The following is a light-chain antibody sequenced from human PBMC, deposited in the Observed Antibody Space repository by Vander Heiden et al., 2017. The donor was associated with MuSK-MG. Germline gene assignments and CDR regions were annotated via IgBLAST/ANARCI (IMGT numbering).Light chain of an antibody. Sequence: ENVLTQSPGTLSLSPGERATLSCRASQSVSSHYLAWYQQKLGQAPRLVMFGASYRATGIPDRFSGSGSGTDFTLTISRLEPEDFAVYYCQQYDSSPRTFGQGTKVEIK. V-gene: IGKV3-20*01. CDR2: GAS. CDR3: QQYDSSPRT. CDR1: QSVSSHY. J-gene: IGKJ1*01.